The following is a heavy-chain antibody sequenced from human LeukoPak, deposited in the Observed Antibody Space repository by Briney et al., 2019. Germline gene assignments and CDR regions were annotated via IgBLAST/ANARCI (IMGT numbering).Heavy chain of an antibody. CDR3: ARSGMTRFDY. CDR2: ISGSGGST. V-gene: IGHV3-23*01. D-gene: IGHD1-26*01. Sequence: GGCLRLSCAASGFTFSSHGMSWVRQAPGKGLEWVSGISGSGGSTYYADSVKGRFTISRDNSKNTLHLQMNSLRAEDTAVYYCARSGMTRFDYWGQGTLVTVSS. J-gene: IGHJ4*02. CDR1: GFTFSSHG.